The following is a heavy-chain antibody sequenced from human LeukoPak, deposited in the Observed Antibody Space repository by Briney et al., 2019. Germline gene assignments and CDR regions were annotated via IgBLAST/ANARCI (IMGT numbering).Heavy chain of an antibody. CDR1: GFTFSSYS. J-gene: IGHJ4*02. D-gene: IGHD2-15*01. Sequence: GGSLRLSCAASGFTFSSYSMNWVRQAPGKGLEWVSSISSSSSYIYYADSAKGRFTISRDNAKNSLYLQMNSLRAEDTAVYYCARYPRSGKDNDYWGQGTLVTVSS. CDR3: ARYPRSGKDNDY. CDR2: ISSSSSYI. V-gene: IGHV3-21*01.